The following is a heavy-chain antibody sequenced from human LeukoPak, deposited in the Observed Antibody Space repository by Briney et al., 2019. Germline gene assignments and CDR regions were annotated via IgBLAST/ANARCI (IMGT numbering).Heavy chain of an antibody. CDR2: IYYSGST. CDR1: GGSISSHY. V-gene: IGHV4-59*11. D-gene: IGHD3-16*01. J-gene: IGHJ3*02. CDR3: ARGALDAFDI. Sequence: PSETLSLTCTVSGGSISSHYWSWIRQPPGKGLEWIGYIYYSGSTNYNPSLKGRVTISVDTSKNQFSLKLSSVTAADTAVYYCARGALDAFDIWGQRTMVTVSS.